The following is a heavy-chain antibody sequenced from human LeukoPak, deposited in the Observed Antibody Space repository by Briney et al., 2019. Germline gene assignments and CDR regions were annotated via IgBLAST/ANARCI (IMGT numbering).Heavy chain of an antibody. D-gene: IGHD3-22*01. CDR3: ARVADYYDSSGP. Sequence: GASVTVSRTASGGTFSSYAISWVRQAPGQGLEWMGRIIPIFGTANYAQKFQGRVTITADKSTSTAYMELSSLRSEDTAVYYCARVADYYDSSGPWGQGTLVTVSS. CDR2: IIPIFGTA. V-gene: IGHV1-69*06. J-gene: IGHJ5*02. CDR1: GGTFSSYA.